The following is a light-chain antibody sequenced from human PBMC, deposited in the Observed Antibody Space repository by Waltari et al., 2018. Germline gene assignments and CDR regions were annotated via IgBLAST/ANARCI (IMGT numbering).Light chain of an antibody. CDR3: AAWDDSLSGVI. CDR2: RNG. CDR1: SSNIGPYY. J-gene: IGLJ2*01. V-gene: IGLV1-47*01. Sequence: QSVLTQPPSASGTPGQRVTLSCSGSSSNIGPYYVYWYQLLPGTAPKLLSYRNGQRPSGVPGRFCASKSGTSASLAISGLRSEDEADYYCAAWDDSLSGVIFGGGTKLTVL.